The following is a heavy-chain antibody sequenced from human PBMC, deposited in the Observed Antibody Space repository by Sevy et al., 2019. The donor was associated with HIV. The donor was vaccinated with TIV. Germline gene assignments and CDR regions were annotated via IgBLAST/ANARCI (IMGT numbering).Heavy chain of an antibody. CDR2: ISSNGDNG. J-gene: IGHJ4*02. V-gene: IGHV3-30-3*01. CDR1: GLTFRTYA. CDR3: TRGPEWELTSFLSH. Sequence: GGSLRLSCAASGLTFRTYAFHWVRQAPGRGLEWIGFISSNGDNGLYATSVRGRFTISRDNSMNILYLQMTSLTPDDTAVYYCTRGPEWELTSFLSHWGQGTLVTVSS. D-gene: IGHD1-26*01.